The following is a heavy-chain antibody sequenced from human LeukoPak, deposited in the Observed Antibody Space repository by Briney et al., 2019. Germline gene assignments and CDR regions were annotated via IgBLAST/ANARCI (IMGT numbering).Heavy chain of an antibody. CDR1: GYTFTGFY. J-gene: IGHJ1*01. Sequence: GASVNVSCKASGYTFTGFYLHWVRQAPGQGLEWVGWINPNSGGTNSAQTFQGRVTMTRDTSVSTAYMELSRLRSDDTAIYYCARGIRWLRFTIRTEYFQHWGQGTLVTVSS. CDR2: INPNSGGT. CDR3: ARGIRWLRFTIRTEYFQH. D-gene: IGHD5-12*01. V-gene: IGHV1-2*02.